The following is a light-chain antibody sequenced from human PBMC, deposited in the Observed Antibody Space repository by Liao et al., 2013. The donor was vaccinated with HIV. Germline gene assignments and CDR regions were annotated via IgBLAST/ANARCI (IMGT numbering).Light chain of an antibody. CDR2: QDT. CDR3: QAWDSTTGDVL. Sequence: SYAVTQPPSVSVSPGQTASITCSGDRLGDKYACWYQQKPGQSPVLLIYQDTKRPSGIPERFSGSNSGDTATLTVSGTQAMDEADYFCQAWDSTTGDVLFGGGTKLTVL. CDR1: RLGDKY. V-gene: IGLV3-1*01. J-gene: IGLJ2*01.